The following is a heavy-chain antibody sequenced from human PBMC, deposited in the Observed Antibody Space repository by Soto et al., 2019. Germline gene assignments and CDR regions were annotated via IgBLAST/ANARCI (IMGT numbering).Heavy chain of an antibody. J-gene: IGHJ4*02. Sequence: SVKLSCKASVCTISIYASSWVLQAPGQGLEWMGGIIPIFGTANYAQKFQGRVTITADTSTSTVYMELSSLRSEDTAVYYCARGGDGRGWSDAHYWGQGTLVTVSS. CDR3: ARGGDGRGWSDAHY. CDR2: IIPIFGTA. CDR1: VCTISIYA. V-gene: IGHV1-69*06. D-gene: IGHD6-19*01.